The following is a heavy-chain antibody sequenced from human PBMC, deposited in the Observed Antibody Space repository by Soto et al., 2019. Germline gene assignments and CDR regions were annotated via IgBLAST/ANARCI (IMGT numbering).Heavy chain of an antibody. D-gene: IGHD1-26*01. Sequence: GESLKISCKGSGYSFTSYWIGWVRQMPGKGLEWMGIIHPGDSDIRYSPSFQGQVTISADKSITTAYLQWSSLKASDSAIYYCARHPRGSGSYFGAFDIWGQGTMVTVSS. CDR3: ARHPRGSGSYFGAFDI. CDR1: GYSFTSYW. V-gene: IGHV5-51*01. J-gene: IGHJ3*02. CDR2: IHPGDSDI.